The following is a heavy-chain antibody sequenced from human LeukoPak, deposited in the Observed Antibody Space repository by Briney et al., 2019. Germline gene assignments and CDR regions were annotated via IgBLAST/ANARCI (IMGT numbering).Heavy chain of an antibody. CDR2: ISSSGSTI. J-gene: IGHJ4*02. V-gene: IGHV3-11*01. D-gene: IGHD1-26*01. CDR3: AKDPWTGATGVFDY. Sequence: PGGSLRLSCAASGFTFSDYYMSWIRQAPGKGLEWVSYISSSGSTIYYADSVKGRFTISRDNAKNSLYLQMNSLRAEDTAVYYCAKDPWTGATGVFDYWGQGTLVTVSS. CDR1: GFTFSDYY.